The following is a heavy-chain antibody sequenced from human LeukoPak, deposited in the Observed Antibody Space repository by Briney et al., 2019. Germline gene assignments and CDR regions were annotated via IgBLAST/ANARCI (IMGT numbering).Heavy chain of an antibody. CDR2: IYYSGST. J-gene: IGHJ4*02. V-gene: IGHV4-31*03. CDR1: GGSISSGGYY. D-gene: IGHD6-6*01. CDR3: ARGPRSDLYFDY. Sequence: PSETLSLTCTVSGGSISSGGYYWSWIRQHPGKGLEWIGNIYYSGSTYYNPSLKSRVTISVDTSKNQFSLKLSSVTAADTALYYCARGPRSDLYFDYWGQGTLVTVSS.